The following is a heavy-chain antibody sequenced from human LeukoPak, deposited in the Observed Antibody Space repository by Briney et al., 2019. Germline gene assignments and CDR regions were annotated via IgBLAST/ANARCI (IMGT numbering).Heavy chain of an antibody. CDR3: ARNEYATGWFDH. D-gene: IGHD2-2*01. CDR1: GYSFTSYW. J-gene: IGHJ5*02. CDR2: IYPGDSDT. Sequence: GESLKISCKGSGYSFTSYWIGWVRQMPGKGLEWMGIIYPGDSDTRYSPSFQGQVTISADKSISTAYLQWSSLTSEDTAVYYCARNEYATGWFDHWGQGTVVTVSS. V-gene: IGHV5-51*01.